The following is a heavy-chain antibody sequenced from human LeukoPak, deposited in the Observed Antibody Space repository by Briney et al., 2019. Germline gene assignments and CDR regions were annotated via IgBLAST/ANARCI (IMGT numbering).Heavy chain of an antibody. CDR2: IYYSGST. Sequence: PSETLSLTCTVSGGSISSYYWSWIRQPPGKGLEWIGYIYYSGSTNYNPSLKSRVTISVDTSKNQFSLKLSSVTAADTAVYYCAGHSGSYLDPTFYYYYYMDVWGKGTTVTISS. CDR3: AGHSGSYLDPTFYYYYYMDV. J-gene: IGHJ6*03. V-gene: IGHV4-59*01. CDR1: GGSISSYY. D-gene: IGHD1-26*01.